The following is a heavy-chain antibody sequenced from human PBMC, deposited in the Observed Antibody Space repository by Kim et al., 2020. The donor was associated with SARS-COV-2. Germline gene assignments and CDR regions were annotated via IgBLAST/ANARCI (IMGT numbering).Heavy chain of an antibody. J-gene: IGHJ4*02. V-gene: IGHV3-23*01. CDR3: EASDY. CDR2: ISDSGVRT. CDR1: GFTFSRYA. Sequence: GGSLRLSCAASGFTFSRYAMSWARQAPGKGLEWVSTISDSGVRTHYADSVKGRFTISRDNSKSTLFLQMNSLSAEDTAVYYCEASDYWGQGSLVNVSS.